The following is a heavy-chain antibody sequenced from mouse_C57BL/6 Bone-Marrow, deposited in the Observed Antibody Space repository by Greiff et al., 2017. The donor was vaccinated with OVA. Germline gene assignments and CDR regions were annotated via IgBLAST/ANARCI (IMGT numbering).Heavy chain of an antibody. D-gene: IGHD4-1*01. CDR2: INPNNGGT. J-gene: IGHJ4*01. CDR1: GYTFTDYN. Sequence: VQLQQPGPELVKPGASVKMSCKASGYTFTDYNMHWVKQSHGKSLEWIGYINPNNGGTSYNQKFKGQATLTVNKSSSTAYMELRSLTSEESAVYYCARGTGDAIDYWGQGTSVTVSS. V-gene: IGHV1-22*01. CDR3: ARGTGDAIDY.